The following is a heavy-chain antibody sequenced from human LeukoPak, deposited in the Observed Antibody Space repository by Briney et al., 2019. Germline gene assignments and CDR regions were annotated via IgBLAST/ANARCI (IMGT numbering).Heavy chain of an antibody. J-gene: IGHJ4*02. CDR1: GFIFSDYY. CDR2: VSSGGSTI. Sequence: GGSLRLSCAASGFIFSDYYMSWIRQAPAKGLEWVSYVSSGGSTIYYADSVKGRFTISRDNAKNSLYLQMNSLRAEDTAVYYCARDIYYYDSSGYYFPGGSDYWGQGTLVTVSS. D-gene: IGHD3-22*01. V-gene: IGHV3-11*04. CDR3: ARDIYYYDSSGYYFPGGSDY.